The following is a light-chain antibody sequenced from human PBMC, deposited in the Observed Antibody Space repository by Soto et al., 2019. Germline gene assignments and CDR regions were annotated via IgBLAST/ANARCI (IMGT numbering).Light chain of an antibody. CDR2: EVS. V-gene: IGLV2-23*02. CDR1: SSDVGNYNF. Sequence: QSALTQPASVSGSPGQSITISCTGTSSDVGNYNFVSWYQQHPGKAPKLMIYEVSKRPSGVSNRFSGSKSGNTASLTISGLQAEDEADYYCCSYAGSSTWVFGGRTKLTVL. CDR3: CSYAGSSTWV. J-gene: IGLJ3*02.